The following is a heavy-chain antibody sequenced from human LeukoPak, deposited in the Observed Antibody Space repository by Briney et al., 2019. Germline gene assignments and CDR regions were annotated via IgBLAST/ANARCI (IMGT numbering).Heavy chain of an antibody. J-gene: IGHJ4*02. Sequence: GGSLRLSCAASGFTFSSYAMSWVRQAPGEGLEWVSAISGSGGSTYYADSVKGRFTISRDNSKNTLYLQMNSLRAEDTAVYYCAKDAGYSSGWYYFDYWGQGTLVTVSS. D-gene: IGHD6-19*01. CDR3: AKDAGYSSGWYYFDY. CDR1: GFTFSSYA. V-gene: IGHV3-23*01. CDR2: ISGSGGST.